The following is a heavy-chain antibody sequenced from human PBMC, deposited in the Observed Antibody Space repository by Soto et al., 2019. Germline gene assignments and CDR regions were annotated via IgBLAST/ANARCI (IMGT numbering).Heavy chain of an antibody. CDR1: GFSFSSGW. J-gene: IGHJ6*02. CDR3: ATEPSHYSSSCVDV. CDR2: IKSEADGATT. V-gene: IGHV3-15*07. Sequence: EVQLMESGGDLVKPGGSLRLSCAASGFSFSSGWMNWVRQAPGKGLEWVGRIKSEADGATTDYSPPVKGRFTISRDDSINTLYLYMHSLKTEDTAVYYCATEPSHYSSSCVDVWGQGTTVTVSS.